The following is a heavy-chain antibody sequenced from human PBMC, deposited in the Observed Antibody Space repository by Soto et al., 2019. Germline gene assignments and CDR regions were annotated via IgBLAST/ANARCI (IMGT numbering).Heavy chain of an antibody. CDR1: GGSISSHY. D-gene: IGHD1-1*01. V-gene: IGHV4-59*11. CDR2: IYQSGTT. Sequence: NPSETLSLTCTVSGGSISSHYWSWSRQPPGKGLEWIGYIYQSGTTTYNPSLKSRLTISIDTSRNQFSLRLSSVTAADTAVYYCAREVQYWFDPWGQGTLVTVSS. J-gene: IGHJ5*02. CDR3: AREVQYWFDP.